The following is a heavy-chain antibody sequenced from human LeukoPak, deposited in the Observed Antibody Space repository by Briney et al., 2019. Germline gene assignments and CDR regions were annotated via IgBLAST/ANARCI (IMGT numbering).Heavy chain of an antibody. Sequence: ASVKVSCKASGYTFTSYGIIWVRQAPGQGLEWMGWICPYIANTNYAQKVQGRVSMTTDTSTSTAYMELRSLRSDDTAVYYCARAHGDIVVVPVALNWIDPWGQGTLVTVSS. CDR2: ICPYIANT. CDR3: ARAHGDIVVVPVALNWIDP. CDR1: GYTFTSYG. V-gene: IGHV1-18*01. J-gene: IGHJ5*02. D-gene: IGHD2-2*01.